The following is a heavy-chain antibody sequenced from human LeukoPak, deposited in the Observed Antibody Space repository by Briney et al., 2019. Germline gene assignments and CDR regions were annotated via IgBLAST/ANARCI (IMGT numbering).Heavy chain of an antibody. V-gene: IGHV4-39*01. CDR3: ARRRGGATFGY. D-gene: IGHD1-26*01. Sequence: PSGTLSLTCTVSGGSISSSSYYWGWIRQPPGKGLEWIGSIYYSGSTYYNPSLKSRVTISVDTSKNQFSLKLSSVTAADTAVYYCARRRGGATFGYWGQGTLVTVSS. CDR1: GGSISSSSYY. CDR2: IYYSGST. J-gene: IGHJ4*02.